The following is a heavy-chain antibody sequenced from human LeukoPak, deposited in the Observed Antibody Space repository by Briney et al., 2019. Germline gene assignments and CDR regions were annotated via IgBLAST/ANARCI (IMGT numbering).Heavy chain of an antibody. J-gene: IGHJ4*02. V-gene: IGHV3-53*01. CDR3: ARDQEGFGNYYFDY. D-gene: IGHD3-16*01. CDR2: IYSGGST. CDR1: GFTVSSNY. Sequence: GGSLRLSCAASGFTVSSNYMSWVRQAPGKGLEWVSVIYSGGSTYYADSVKGRFTISRDNSKNTLYPQMNSLRADDTAVYYCARDQEGFGNYYFDYWGQGTLVTVSS.